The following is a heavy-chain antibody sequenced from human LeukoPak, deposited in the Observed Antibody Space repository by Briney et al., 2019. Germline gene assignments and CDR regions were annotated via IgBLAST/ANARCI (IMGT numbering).Heavy chain of an antibody. Sequence: GGSLRLSCAASGFTFDDYGMSWVRQAPGKGLEWVSGINWNGGSTGYADSVKGRFTISRDNAKNSLYLQMNSLRAEDTALYHCARSQLDDYYYYGMDVWGQGTTVTVSS. V-gene: IGHV3-20*01. J-gene: IGHJ6*02. CDR2: INWNGGST. D-gene: IGHD6-6*01. CDR3: ARSQLDDYYYYGMDV. CDR1: GFTFDDYG.